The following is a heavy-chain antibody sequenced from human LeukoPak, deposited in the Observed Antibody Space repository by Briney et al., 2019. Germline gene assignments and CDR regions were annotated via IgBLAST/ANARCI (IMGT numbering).Heavy chain of an antibody. D-gene: IGHD4-17*01. Sequence: HPGGSLRLSCAASGFTFSRYAMSWVRQAPGKGLEWVSAISGSGTITYYADSVKGRFTISRDNSKDTLYLQMNSLRAEDTAVYYCARANDYGDYKHIQNFDYWGQGTLVTVSS. CDR1: GFTFSRYA. CDR3: ARANDYGDYKHIQNFDY. CDR2: ISGSGTIT. V-gene: IGHV3-23*01. J-gene: IGHJ4*02.